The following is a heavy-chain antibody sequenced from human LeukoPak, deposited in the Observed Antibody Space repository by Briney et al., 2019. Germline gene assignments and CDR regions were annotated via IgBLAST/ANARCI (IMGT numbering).Heavy chain of an antibody. CDR2: ISSSGSTI. J-gene: IGHJ4*02. D-gene: IGHD2/OR15-2a*01. Sequence: GGSLRLSCAASGFTFSDYYMSWIRQAPGEGLEWVSYISSSGSTIYYADSVKGRFTISRDNAKNSLYLQMNSLRAEDTAVYYCVISKIYYFDYWGQGTLVTVSS. CDR3: VISKIYYFDY. V-gene: IGHV3-11*01. CDR1: GFTFSDYY.